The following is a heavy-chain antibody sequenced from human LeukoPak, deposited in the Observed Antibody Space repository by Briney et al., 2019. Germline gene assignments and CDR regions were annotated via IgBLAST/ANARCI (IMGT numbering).Heavy chain of an antibody. CDR3: AKIQTGRGSYSRYYQYGMDV. CDR1: GFLFSAYG. CDR2: ISYDGSNK. D-gene: IGHD1-26*01. Sequence: SGGSLTLSCAASGFLFSAYGMHWVRQAPGKGLEWVAVISYDGSNKYFVDSVKGRFTISRDNSKNTLYLQMNSLRAEDTAVYYCAKIQTGRGSYSRYYQYGMDVWGQGTTVTVSS. J-gene: IGHJ6*02. V-gene: IGHV3-30*18.